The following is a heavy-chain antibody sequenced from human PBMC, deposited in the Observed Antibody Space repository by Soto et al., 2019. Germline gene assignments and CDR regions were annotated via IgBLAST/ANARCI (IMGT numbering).Heavy chain of an antibody. CDR2: IYNSGNT. CDR3: AAPPRY. CDR1: GGSISSYY. V-gene: IGHV4-59*01. Sequence: QVQLQESGPGLVKPSETLSLTCTVSGGSISSYYWNWIRQPPGKGLEWIGYIYNSGNTNYHPSSRSRVTISVDTSKNRFSLKLTSVTAADTAVYYCAAPPRYWGQGTLVTVSS. D-gene: IGHD6-6*01. J-gene: IGHJ4*02.